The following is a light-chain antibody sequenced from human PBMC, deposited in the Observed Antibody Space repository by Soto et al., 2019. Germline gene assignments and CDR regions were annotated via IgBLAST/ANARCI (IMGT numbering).Light chain of an antibody. Sequence: QSVPTQPPSASGTPGQRVTITCYGDNSNIASNSVNWYQQLPGTAPKLLIYSDNRRPSGVPDRFSASKSGASAFLTISGLQSDDEADYYCSSWDRSLSGHVFGTGTKLTVL. CDR1: NSNIASNS. CDR2: SDN. CDR3: SSWDRSLSGHV. J-gene: IGLJ1*01. V-gene: IGLV1-44*01.